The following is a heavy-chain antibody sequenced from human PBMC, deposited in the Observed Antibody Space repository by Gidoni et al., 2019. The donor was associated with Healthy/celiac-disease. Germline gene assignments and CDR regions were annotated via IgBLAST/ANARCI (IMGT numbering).Heavy chain of an antibody. CDR3: ARVTYYYGSGSYYRLEGWFDP. V-gene: IGHV4-34*01. Sequence: QVQLQQWGAGLLKPSETLSLTCAVYGASFSGYYWSWIRQPPGKGLEWIGEINHSGSTNYNPSIKSRVTISVDTSKNQFSLKLSSVTAADTAVYYCARVTYYYGSGSYYRLEGWFDPWGQGTLVTVSS. J-gene: IGHJ5*02. D-gene: IGHD3-10*01. CDR1: GASFSGYY. CDR2: INHSGST.